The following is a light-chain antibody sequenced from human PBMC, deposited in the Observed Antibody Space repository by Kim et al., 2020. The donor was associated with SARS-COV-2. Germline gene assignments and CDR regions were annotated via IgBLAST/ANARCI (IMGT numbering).Light chain of an antibody. Sequence: GQSITISCTGTSNDIGGYNYVSWYQQRPGKAPKLIIYDVSNRPSGVSNRFSGSKSGNTASLTISGLHAEDEADYYCSSYTSSSTLIFGGGTKLTVL. CDR2: DVS. CDR1: SNDIGGYNY. CDR3: SSYTSSSTLI. V-gene: IGLV2-14*03. J-gene: IGLJ2*01.